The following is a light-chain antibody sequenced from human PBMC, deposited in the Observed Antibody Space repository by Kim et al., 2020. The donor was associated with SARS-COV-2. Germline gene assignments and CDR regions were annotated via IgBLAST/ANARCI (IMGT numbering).Light chain of an antibody. Sequence: EVVMTQSPATLSVSPGERATLSCWASQSVSINLAWYQQKPGQAPRLLIYDASTRATGVPARFSGSGSGTEFTLTISSLQSEDFAVYYCQQYDVWPPITFGQGTRLE. CDR1: QSVSIN. V-gene: IGKV3-15*01. CDR2: DAS. CDR3: QQYDVWPPIT. J-gene: IGKJ5*01.